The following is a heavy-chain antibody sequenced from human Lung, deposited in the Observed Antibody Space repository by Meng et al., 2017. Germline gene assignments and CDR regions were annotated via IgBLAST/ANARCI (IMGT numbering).Heavy chain of an antibody. CDR3: ARGSITMVRGVSVFDP. Sequence: LEEWAPARVTLSATPSVLCVGSVGYSSVSYWWGWVRQPPGKGLEWIGEIYHSGSTNYNPSLKSRVTISVDKSKNQFSLKLSSVTAADTAVYYCARGSITMVRGVSVFDPWGQGTLVTVSS. CDR2: IYHSGST. D-gene: IGHD3-10*01. CDR1: VGYSSVSYW. V-gene: IGHV4-4*02. J-gene: IGHJ5*02.